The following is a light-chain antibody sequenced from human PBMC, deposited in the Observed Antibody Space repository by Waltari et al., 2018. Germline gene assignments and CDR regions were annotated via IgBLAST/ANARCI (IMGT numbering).Light chain of an antibody. CDR2: GAS. CDR3: QKYNSAPQT. CDR1: QEISNF. V-gene: IGKV1-27*01. J-gene: IGKJ1*01. Sequence: DIQLTQSPSSLSASVGDRVTITFRASQEISNFLAWYQPKPGKVPKLLSYGASTLQSGVPSRFSGSGSGTDFTLTTSSLQPEDVASNNCQKYNSAPQTFGQGTKVEIK.